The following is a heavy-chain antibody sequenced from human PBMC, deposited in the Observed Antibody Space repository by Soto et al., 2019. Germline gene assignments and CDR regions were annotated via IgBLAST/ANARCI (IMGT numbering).Heavy chain of an antibody. CDR2: IYSSGST. Sequence: QVQLQESGPGLLKLSETLSLTCSVSSGSVSSGTYYWSWIRQPPGRGLEWIGHIYSSGSTNYNPSPQSRVTISVDTSKKQFSLILSSVTAADTAMYYCARDGEAAGYQYWGQGTLVTVSS. V-gene: IGHV4-61*01. CDR1: SGSVSSGTYY. J-gene: IGHJ1*01. CDR3: ARDGEAAGYQY. D-gene: IGHD2-2*03.